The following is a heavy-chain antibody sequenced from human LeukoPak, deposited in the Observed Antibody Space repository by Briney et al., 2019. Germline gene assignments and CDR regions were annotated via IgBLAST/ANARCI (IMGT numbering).Heavy chain of an antibody. CDR1: GGTFSSYA. J-gene: IGHJ4*02. Sequence: ASVKVSGKASGGTFSSYAISWVRQAPGQGLEWMGRIIPIFGIANYAQKFQGRVTITANKSTSTAYMELSSLRSEDTAVYYCARGYVSGPEVGWGQGTLVTVSS. CDR3: ARGYVSGPEVG. V-gene: IGHV1-69*04. CDR2: IIPIFGIA. D-gene: IGHD2-15*01.